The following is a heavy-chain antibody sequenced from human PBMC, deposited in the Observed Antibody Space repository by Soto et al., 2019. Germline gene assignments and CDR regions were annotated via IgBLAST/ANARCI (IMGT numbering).Heavy chain of an antibody. Sequence: PSETLSLTCTVSGVSISSGGYYWSWIRQHPGKGLEWIGYIYYSGSTFYTPTLKSRVTISVDTSKNQFSLNLSSVTAANTAVYYCARKKGYSYGPHYFDYWGQGTLVTVSS. CDR1: GVSISSGGYY. CDR3: ARKKGYSYGPHYFDY. CDR2: IYYSGST. D-gene: IGHD5-18*01. V-gene: IGHV4-31*03. J-gene: IGHJ4*02.